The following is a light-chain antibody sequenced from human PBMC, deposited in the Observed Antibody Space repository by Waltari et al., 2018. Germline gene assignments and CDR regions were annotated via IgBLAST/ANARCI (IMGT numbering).Light chain of an antibody. CDR3: QQYFSSAFT. CDR1: QSLLYSSNNKNY. Sequence: DIVMTQSPDSLAVSLGERATIYCKSSQSLLYSSNNKNYLSWYQQKPEQPPKLLIDWASTRQFGVPDRFSSSGSGTDVTLTISRLQAEDVAVYYGQQYFSSAFTFGQGTRLEI. V-gene: IGKV4-1*01. J-gene: IGKJ5*01. CDR2: WAS.